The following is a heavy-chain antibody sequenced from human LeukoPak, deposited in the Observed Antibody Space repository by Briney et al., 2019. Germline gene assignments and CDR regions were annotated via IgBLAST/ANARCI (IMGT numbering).Heavy chain of an antibody. V-gene: IGHV4-39*01. Sequence: PSETLSLTCTVSGGSISSSSYYWGWIRQPPGKGLEWVGSIYYRGSTYYNPSLKSRVTISVDTSKNQFSLKLSSVTAADTAVYYCARRRYCSSTSCDDAFDIWGQGTMVTVSS. J-gene: IGHJ3*02. D-gene: IGHD2-2*01. CDR2: IYYRGST. CDR3: ARRRYCSSTSCDDAFDI. CDR1: GGSISSSSYY.